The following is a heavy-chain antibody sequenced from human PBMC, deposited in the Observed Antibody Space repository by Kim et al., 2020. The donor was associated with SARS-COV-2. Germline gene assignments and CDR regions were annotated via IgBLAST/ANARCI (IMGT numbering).Heavy chain of an antibody. J-gene: IGHJ4*02. D-gene: IGHD4-17*01. CDR3: ARGAYGGVSFDY. V-gene: IGHV1-18*01. Sequence: YTQTVQGKVTMTTDTSTNTAYMELWSLRSDDTAMYYCARGAYGGVSFDYWGQGTLVTVSS.